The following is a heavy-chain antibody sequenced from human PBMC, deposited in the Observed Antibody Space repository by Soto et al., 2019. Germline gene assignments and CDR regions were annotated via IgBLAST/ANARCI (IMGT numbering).Heavy chain of an antibody. CDR3: AANWNFGLNF. D-gene: IGHD1-1*01. V-gene: IGHV3-11*03. Sequence: NPGGSLRLSCAGSGFDFSDFHISWVRQAPGKGLEWISYISSSLGHTDYADSVKGRFTISRDNAKSSVFLEMSDLRSDDTAVYYCAANWNFGLNFWGKGTLVTVSS. J-gene: IGHJ4*02. CDR1: GFDFSDFH. CDR2: ISSSLGHT.